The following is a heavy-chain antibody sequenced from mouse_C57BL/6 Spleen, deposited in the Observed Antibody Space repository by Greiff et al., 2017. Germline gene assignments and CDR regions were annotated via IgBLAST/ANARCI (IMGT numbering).Heavy chain of an antibody. CDR3: ARQGLGYYVDY. CDR1: GFTFSDYY. J-gene: IGHJ2*01. D-gene: IGHD2-2*01. V-gene: IGHV5-12*01. Sequence: EVKLMESGGGLVQPGGSLKLSCAASGFTFSDYYMYWVRQTPEKRLEWVAYISNGGGSTYYPATVKGRFTISRDNAKNTLCLQMSRLKSEDTAMYYCARQGLGYYVDYWGQGTTLTVSS. CDR2: ISNGGGST.